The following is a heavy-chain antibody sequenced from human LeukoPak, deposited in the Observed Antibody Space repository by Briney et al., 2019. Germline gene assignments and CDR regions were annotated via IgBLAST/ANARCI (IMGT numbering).Heavy chain of an antibody. V-gene: IGHV4-59*01. CDR1: GASISDYY. J-gene: IGHJ4*02. CDR3: ARCLAAQVFDY. D-gene: IGHD6-6*01. Sequence: NPSETLSLTCTVSGASISDYYYSWIRQPPGKGLEWIGYIYYSGSTNYNPSLQSRVTISVDTSKNQFSLRLSSVTAADTAVYYCARCLAAQVFDYWGQGTLVTVSS. CDR2: IYYSGST.